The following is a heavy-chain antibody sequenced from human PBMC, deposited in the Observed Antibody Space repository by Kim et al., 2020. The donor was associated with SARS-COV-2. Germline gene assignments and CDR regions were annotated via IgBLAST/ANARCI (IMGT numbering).Heavy chain of an antibody. V-gene: IGHV3-7*01. D-gene: IGHD3-10*01. CDR3: ARLVFWGSGSYQIDY. Sequence: GGSLRLSCAASGFTFSSYWMSWVRQAPGKGLEWVANIKQDGSEKYYVDSVKGRFTISRDNAKNSLYLQMNSLRAEDTAVYYCARLVFWGSGSYQIDYWGQGTLVTVSS. J-gene: IGHJ4*02. CDR2: IKQDGSEK. CDR1: GFTFSSYW.